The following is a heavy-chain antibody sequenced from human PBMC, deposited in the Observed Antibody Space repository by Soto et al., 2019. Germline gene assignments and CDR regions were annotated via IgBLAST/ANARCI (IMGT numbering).Heavy chain of an antibody. Sequence: HPGGSLRLSCAASGFTFSSYWMSWVRQAPGKGLEWVANIKQDGSEKYYVDSVKGRFTISRDNAKNSLYLQMNSLRAEDTAVYYCAGDSGDIMIVVVITSPAFDIWAQGTTVTVSS. CDR2: IKQDGSEK. V-gene: IGHV3-7*01. CDR3: AGDSGDIMIVVVITSPAFDI. D-gene: IGHD3-22*01. CDR1: GFTFSSYW. J-gene: IGHJ3*02.